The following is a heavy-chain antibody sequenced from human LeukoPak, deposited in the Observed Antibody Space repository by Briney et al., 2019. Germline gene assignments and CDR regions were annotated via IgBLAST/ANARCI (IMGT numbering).Heavy chain of an antibody. V-gene: IGHV1-18*01. CDR1: GYTFTSYG. D-gene: IGHD3-3*01. CDR3: ARVRRFLEWLPRFDP. J-gene: IGHJ5*02. Sequence: ASVKVSCKASGYTFTSYGISWVRQAPGQGLEWMGCISAYNGNTNYAQKLQGRVTMTTDTSTSTAYMELRSLRSDDTAVYYCARVRRFLEWLPRFDPWGQGTLVTVSS. CDR2: ISAYNGNT.